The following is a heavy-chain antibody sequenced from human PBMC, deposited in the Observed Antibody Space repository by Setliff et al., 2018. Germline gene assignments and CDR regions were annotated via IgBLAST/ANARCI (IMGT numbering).Heavy chain of an antibody. Sequence: GSLRLSCAASGFTFSTYSMHWVRQAPGKGLEWVSPISDTSIHIYYGESVKGRFTISRDNAKNSLYVQMNSLRADDTAVYYCARSPANGGHDAFDIWGQGTMVT. D-gene: IGHD6-25*01. CDR3: ARSPANGGHDAFDI. J-gene: IGHJ3*02. V-gene: IGHV3-21*01. CDR2: ISDTSIHI. CDR1: GFTFSTYS.